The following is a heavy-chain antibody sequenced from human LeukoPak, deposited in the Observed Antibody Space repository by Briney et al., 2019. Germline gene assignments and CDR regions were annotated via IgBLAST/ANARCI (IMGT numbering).Heavy chain of an antibody. V-gene: IGHV3-9*01. CDR3: AKADTASPPYYFDY. J-gene: IGHJ4*02. Sequence: GGSLRLSCAASGFTFDDYAMHWVRQAPGKGLEWVSGISWNSGSIGYADSVKGRFTISRDNAKNSLYLQMNSLRAEDTALYYCAKADTASPPYYFDYWGQGTLVTVSS. CDR2: ISWNSGSI. D-gene: IGHD5-18*01. CDR1: GFTFDDYA.